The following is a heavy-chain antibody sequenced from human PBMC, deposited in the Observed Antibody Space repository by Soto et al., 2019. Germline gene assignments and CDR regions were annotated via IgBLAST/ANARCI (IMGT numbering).Heavy chain of an antibody. D-gene: IGHD3-22*01. V-gene: IGHV4-4*02. CDR2: IYHSGST. CDR1: GGSISSSNW. Sequence: PSETLSLTCAVSGGSISSSNWWSWVRQPPGKGLEWIGEIYHSGSTNYNPSLKSRVTISVDKSKNQFSLKLSSVTAADTAVYYCARGNYYDSSGYDYWGQGTLVTVSS. CDR3: ARGNYYDSSGYDY. J-gene: IGHJ4*02.